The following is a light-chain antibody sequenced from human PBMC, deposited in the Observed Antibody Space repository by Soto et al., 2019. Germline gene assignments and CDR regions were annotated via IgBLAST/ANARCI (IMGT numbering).Light chain of an antibody. CDR2: GNS. CDR1: SSNIGAGYE. Sequence: QSVLTQPPSVSGAPGQRVTISCTGSSSNIGAGYEVHWYQQLPGTAPKLLIYGNSNRPSGVPDRFSGSKSGTSASLAITGLQAEDEADYYCQSFDSILSYVFGTGTKVTVL. J-gene: IGLJ1*01. CDR3: QSFDSILSYV. V-gene: IGLV1-40*01.